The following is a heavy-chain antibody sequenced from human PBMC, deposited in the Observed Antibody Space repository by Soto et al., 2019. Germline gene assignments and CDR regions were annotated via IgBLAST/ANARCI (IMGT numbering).Heavy chain of an antibody. CDR2: ISYDGSNK. J-gene: IGHJ4*02. V-gene: IGHV3-30-3*01. D-gene: IGHD6-19*01. Sequence: QVQLVESGGGVVQPGRSLRLSCAASGFTFSSYAMHWVCQAPGKGLEWVAVISYDGSNKYYADSVKGRFTISRDNSKNTLYLQMNSLSAEDTAVYYCARRDEQWLAEFAYWGQGTLVTVSS. CDR1: GFTFSSYA. CDR3: ARRDEQWLAEFAY.